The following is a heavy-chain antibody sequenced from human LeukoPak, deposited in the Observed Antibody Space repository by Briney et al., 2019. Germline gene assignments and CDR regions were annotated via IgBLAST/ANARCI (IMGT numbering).Heavy chain of an antibody. Sequence: SETLSLTCTVSGGFSSDYYWSWIRQPPGKGLEWIGYKYYRGGTSYNPSLERRVTISGDPSKNEFSLRLTSVTAADTAVYYCARGRLIVAPGVYYFENWGQGTLVTVSS. J-gene: IGHJ4*01. CDR3: ARGRLIVAPGVYYFEN. CDR2: KYYRGGT. CDR1: GGFSSDYY. V-gene: IGHV4-59*08. D-gene: IGHD5-12*01.